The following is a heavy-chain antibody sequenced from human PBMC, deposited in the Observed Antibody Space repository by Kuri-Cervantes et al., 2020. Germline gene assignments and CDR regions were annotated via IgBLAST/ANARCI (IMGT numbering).Heavy chain of an antibody. CDR1: GGSISSYY. Sequence: SETLSLTCTVSGGSISSYYWSWIRQPPGKGLEWIGYIYYSGSTNYNPSLKSRVTISVDTSKNQFSLKLSSVTAADTAVYYCARVEWELRPGWFDPWGQGTLAPSPQ. CDR2: IYYSGST. D-gene: IGHD1-26*01. V-gene: IGHV4-59*13. CDR3: ARVEWELRPGWFDP. J-gene: IGHJ5*02.